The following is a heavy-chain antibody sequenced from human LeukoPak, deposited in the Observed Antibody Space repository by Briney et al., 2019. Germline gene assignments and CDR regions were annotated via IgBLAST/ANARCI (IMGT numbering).Heavy chain of an antibody. V-gene: IGHV3-53*01. J-gene: IGHJ6*02. CDR3: AREGHPYGMDV. CDR2: TYNGGST. Sequence: PGGSLRLSCAASGFAISSKYMTWVRLVPGKGLEWVSVTYNGGSTNYADSVKGRFTISRDNSKNTLYLQMNSLRAEDTAVYYCAREGHPYGMDVWGQGTTVTVSS. CDR1: GFAISSKY.